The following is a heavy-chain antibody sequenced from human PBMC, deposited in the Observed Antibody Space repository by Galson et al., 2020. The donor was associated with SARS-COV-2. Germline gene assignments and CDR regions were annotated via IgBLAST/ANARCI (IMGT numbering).Heavy chain of an antibody. CDR1: GDSISSAGYT. V-gene: IGHV4-31*03. CDR2: TFYTGST. CDR3: ARANRYSSTWYRSGTGSFFDY. J-gene: IGHJ4*02. Sequence: SETLSLTCSVSGDSISSAGYTWNWIRQHPGKGLEWLGYTFYTGSTSYNPSLRSRITISSDTSKNQFSLKLTSVTAADTAVYYCARANRYSSTWYRSGTGSFFDYWGQGARVTVSS. D-gene: IGHD6-13*01.